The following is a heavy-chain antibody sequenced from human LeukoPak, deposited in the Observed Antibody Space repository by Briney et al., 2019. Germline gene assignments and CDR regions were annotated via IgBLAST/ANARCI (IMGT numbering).Heavy chain of an antibody. J-gene: IGHJ4*02. D-gene: IGHD2-2*01. Sequence: ASAKVSCKASGYTFTSYDINSVRHPTGQGLEWMVWMNPNSGNTAYAQKFQDRVTMTRNTSISTAYMVLSSMRTEATAVYYCARQLGYCSSSRCHGANDYWGQGTLVTVSS. CDR2: MNPNSGNT. V-gene: IGHV1-8*01. CDR3: ARQLGYCSSSRCHGANDY. CDR1: GYTFTSYD.